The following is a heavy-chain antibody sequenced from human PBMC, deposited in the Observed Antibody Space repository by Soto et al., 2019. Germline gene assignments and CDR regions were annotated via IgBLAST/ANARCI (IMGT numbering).Heavy chain of an antibody. CDR2: INHSGST. Sequence: SETLSLTCAVYGGSFSGYYWSWIRQPPGKGLEWIGEINHSGSTNYNPSLKSRVTISVDTSKNQFSLKLSSVTAADTAVYYCAREEAPLHLGEFPPLFDPWGQGTLVTVSS. CDR1: GGSFSGYY. D-gene: IGHD3-16*01. V-gene: IGHV4-34*01. J-gene: IGHJ5*02. CDR3: AREEAPLHLGEFPPLFDP.